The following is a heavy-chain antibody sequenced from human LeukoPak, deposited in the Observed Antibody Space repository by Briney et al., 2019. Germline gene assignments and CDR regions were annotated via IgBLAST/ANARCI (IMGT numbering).Heavy chain of an antibody. D-gene: IGHD3-16*02. CDR1: GYTFTNYD. J-gene: IGHJ4*02. CDR3: ARTPGRGSYRYTD. Sequence: SVKVSCKASGYTFTNYDINWVRQATAQGLEWMGWMNPNSGHTGYAQRFQDRVTMTTNTSISTAYMELSSLRSEDTAVYYCARTPGRGSYRYTDWGQGTLVTVSS. CDR2: MNPNSGHT. V-gene: IGHV1-8*01.